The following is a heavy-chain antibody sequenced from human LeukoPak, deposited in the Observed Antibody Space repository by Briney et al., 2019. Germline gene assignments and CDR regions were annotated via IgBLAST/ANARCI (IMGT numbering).Heavy chain of an antibody. CDR2: IYYSGST. J-gene: IGHJ5*02. V-gene: IGHV4-30-4*01. D-gene: IGHD2-21*02. Sequence: SQTLSLTCTVSGGSTSSGDYYWSWIRQPPGKGLEWIGYIYYSGSTYYNPSLKSRLTISVHTSKNQFSMKLSSVTAADTAVYYCARGGQPLLGNWFDPWGRGTLVTASS. CDR1: GGSTSSGDYY. CDR3: ARGGQPLLGNWFDP.